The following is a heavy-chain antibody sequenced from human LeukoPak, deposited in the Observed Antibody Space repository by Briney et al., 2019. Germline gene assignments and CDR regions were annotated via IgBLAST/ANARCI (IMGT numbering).Heavy chain of an antibody. CDR2: IYYSGST. CDR3: ATRFTNGQDAFDI. Sequence: SETLSLTCTVSGGSISSSSYYWGCIRQPPGKGLEWIGSIYYSGSTYYNPSLKSRVTISVDTSKNQFSLKLSSVTAADTAVYYCATRFTNGQDAFDIWGQGTMVTVSS. V-gene: IGHV4-39*01. J-gene: IGHJ3*02. CDR1: GGSISSSSYY.